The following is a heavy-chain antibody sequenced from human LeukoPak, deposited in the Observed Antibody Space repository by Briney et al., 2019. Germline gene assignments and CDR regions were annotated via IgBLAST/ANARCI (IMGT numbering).Heavy chain of an antibody. CDR2: INPSGGST. D-gene: IGHD5-24*01. Sequence: ASVKVSCKASGYTFTSYYMHWVRQAPGQGLEGMGIINPSGGSTSYAQKFQGRVTMTRDTSTSTVYMELSSLRSEDTAVYYCARDLGTGWLQLLPGFDYWGQGTLVTVPS. J-gene: IGHJ4*02. CDR3: ARDLGTGWLQLLPGFDY. CDR1: GYTFTSYY. V-gene: IGHV1-46*01.